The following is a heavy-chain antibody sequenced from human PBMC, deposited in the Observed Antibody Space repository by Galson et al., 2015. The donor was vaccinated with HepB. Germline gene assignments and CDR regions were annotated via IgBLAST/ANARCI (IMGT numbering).Heavy chain of an antibody. CDR1: GYTFTGYY. Sequence: SVKVSCKASGYTFTGYYLHWVRQAPGQGLEWMGRINPNSGGTNYAQKFQGRVTMTRDTSINTAYMDLSRLRSHDTAVYYCARDNSDWSVSRWFDPWGQGTLVTVSS. J-gene: IGHJ5*02. CDR2: INPNSGGT. D-gene: IGHD6-19*01. CDR3: ARDNSDWSVSRWFDP. V-gene: IGHV1-2*06.